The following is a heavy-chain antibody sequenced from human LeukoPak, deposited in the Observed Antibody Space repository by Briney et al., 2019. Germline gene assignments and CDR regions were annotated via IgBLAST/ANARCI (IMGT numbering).Heavy chain of an antibody. CDR3: VRDYFCSGGTCDDCFDP. Sequence: ASVKVSCKASGYTFTDYGISWVRQAPGQGLEWMAWISTYDHDTNYAQKFRGRVTMTTDTSTSTAYMELRSLGSDDTAVYYCVRDYFCSGGTCDDCFDPWGQGTLVTVSS. CDR1: GYTFTDYG. CDR2: ISTYDHDT. D-gene: IGHD2-15*01. V-gene: IGHV1-18*01. J-gene: IGHJ5*02.